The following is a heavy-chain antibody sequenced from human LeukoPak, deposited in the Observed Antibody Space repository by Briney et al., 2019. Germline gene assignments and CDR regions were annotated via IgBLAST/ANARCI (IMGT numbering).Heavy chain of an antibody. V-gene: IGHV1-2*02. CDR3: ARGIYGGNSPLVDL. Sequence: ASVKVSCKASGFTCTAYYMHWMRQAPGQGPEYMGLFNPKSGGTDYAQKFQGRVTMTRDTSISTAYLELSNLRSDDTAMYYCARGIYGGNSPLVDLWGQGTLVTVSS. J-gene: IGHJ5*02. CDR2: FNPKSGGT. D-gene: IGHD6-13*01. CDR1: GFTCTAYY.